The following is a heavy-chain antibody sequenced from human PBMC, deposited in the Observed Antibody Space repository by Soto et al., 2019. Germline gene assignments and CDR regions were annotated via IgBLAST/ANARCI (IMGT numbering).Heavy chain of an antibody. J-gene: IGHJ3*02. Sequence: PGGSLRLSCAASGFTVSSNYMSWVRQAPGKGLEWVSVIYSGGSTYYADSVKGRFTISRDNSKSTLYLQMNSLRAEDTAVYYCAREPPGIQDAFDIWGQGTMVTVSS. CDR3: AREPPGIQDAFDI. D-gene: IGHD1-20*01. CDR1: GFTVSSNY. CDR2: IYSGGST. V-gene: IGHV3-66*01.